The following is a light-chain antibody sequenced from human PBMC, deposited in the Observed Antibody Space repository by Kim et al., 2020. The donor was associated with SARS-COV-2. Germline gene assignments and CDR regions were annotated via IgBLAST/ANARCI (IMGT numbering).Light chain of an antibody. J-gene: IGLJ2*01. CDR1: SLRKYY. Sequence: GQTVRITCQGDSLRKYYATWYQQKPRQAPTLVIYGDNNRPSGIPDRFSGSSSGNTASLTISGAQAEDEADYYCNSRDSSGNRETVVFGGGTKVTVL. CDR2: GDN. CDR3: NSRDSSGNRETVV. V-gene: IGLV3-19*01.